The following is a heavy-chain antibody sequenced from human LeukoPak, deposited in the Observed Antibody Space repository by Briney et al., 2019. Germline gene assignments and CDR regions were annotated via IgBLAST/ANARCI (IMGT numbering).Heavy chain of an antibody. Sequence: SETLSLTCTVSGGSISSSSYYWGWIRQPPGKGLEWIGSIYYSGSTYYNPSLKSRVTISVDTSKNQFSLKLSSVTAADTAVYYCARFNVGMATTYYFDYWGQGTLVTVSS. CDR1: GGSISSSSYY. CDR2: IYYSGST. CDR3: ARFNVGMATTYYFDY. J-gene: IGHJ4*02. D-gene: IGHD5-24*01. V-gene: IGHV4-39*07.